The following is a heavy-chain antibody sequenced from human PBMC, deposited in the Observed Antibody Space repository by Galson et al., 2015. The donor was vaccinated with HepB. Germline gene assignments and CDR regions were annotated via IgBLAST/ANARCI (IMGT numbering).Heavy chain of an antibody. CDR2: IKQDGSDK. D-gene: IGHD2-15*01. CDR1: GFTFSSCG. CDR3: ARDLRTGETVPASYSGGPLFDY. V-gene: IGHV3-7*03. J-gene: IGHJ4*02. Sequence: SLRLSCAASGFTFSSCGMSWVRQAPGKELEWVANIKQDGSDKYYVDSVKGRFTISRDNAKNSLYLQMNSLRAEDTAVYYCARDLRTGETVPASYSGGPLFDYWSQGTLVTVSS.